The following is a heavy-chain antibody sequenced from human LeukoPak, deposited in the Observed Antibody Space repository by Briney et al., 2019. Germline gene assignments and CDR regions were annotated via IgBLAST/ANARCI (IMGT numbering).Heavy chain of an antibody. CDR1: GFTFSSYS. D-gene: IGHD1-26*01. Sequence: GGSLRLSCAASGFTFSSYSMNWVRQAPGKGLEWVSSISSSSSYIYYADSVKGRFTISRDNARNSLYLQMNSLRAEDTAVYYCARDRGWELNFDYWGQGTLVTVSS. V-gene: IGHV3-21*01. CDR2: ISSSSSYI. J-gene: IGHJ4*02. CDR3: ARDRGWELNFDY.